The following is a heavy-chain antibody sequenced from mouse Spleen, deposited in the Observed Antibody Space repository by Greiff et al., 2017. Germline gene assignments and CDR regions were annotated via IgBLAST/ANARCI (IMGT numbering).Heavy chain of an antibody. Sequence: EVQVVESGPVLVKPGASVKMSCKASGYTFTDYYMNWVKQSHGKSLEWIGVINPYNGGTSYNQKFKGKATLTVDKSSSTAYMELNSLTSEDSAVYYCARDYGSTHYYAMDYWGQGTSVTVSS. CDR1: GYTFTDYY. J-gene: IGHJ4*01. D-gene: IGHD1-1*01. V-gene: IGHV1-19*01. CDR3: ARDYGSTHYYAMDY. CDR2: INPYNGGT.